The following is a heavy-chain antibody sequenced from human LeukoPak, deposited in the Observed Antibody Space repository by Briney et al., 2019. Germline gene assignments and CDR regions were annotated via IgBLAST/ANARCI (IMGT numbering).Heavy chain of an antibody. Sequence: SETLSLTCTVSGGSISSYYWSWIRQPPGKGLEWIGYIYYSGSTNYNPSLKSRVTISVDTSKNQFSLKLSSVTAADTAVHYCAREEALYGMDVWGQGTTVTVSS. CDR2: IYYSGST. CDR1: GGSISSYY. J-gene: IGHJ6*02. V-gene: IGHV4-59*01. CDR3: AREEALYGMDV.